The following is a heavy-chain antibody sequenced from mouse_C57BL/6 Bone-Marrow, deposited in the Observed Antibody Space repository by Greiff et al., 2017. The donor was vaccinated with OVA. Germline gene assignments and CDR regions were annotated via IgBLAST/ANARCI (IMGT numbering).Heavy chain of an antibody. Sequence: QVQLQQPGAELVKPGASVKLSCKASGYTFTSYWMQWVKQRPGQGLEWIGEIDPSDSYTNYNQKFKGKATLTVDTSSSTAYMQLSSLTSEDSAVYYCARERLPAWFAYWGQGTLVTVSA. CDR3: ARERLPAWFAY. CDR1: GYTFTSYW. CDR2: IDPSDSYT. J-gene: IGHJ3*01. V-gene: IGHV1-50*01.